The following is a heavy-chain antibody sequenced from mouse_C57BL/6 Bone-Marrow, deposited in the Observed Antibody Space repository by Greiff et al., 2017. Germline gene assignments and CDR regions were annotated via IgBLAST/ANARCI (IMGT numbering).Heavy chain of an antibody. CDR2: IHPNSGST. CDR1: GYTFTSYW. Sequence: QVQLQQPGAELVKPGASVKLSCKASGYTFTSYWMHWVKQRPGQGLEWIGMIHPNSGSTNYNEKLKSKDTLTVEKASSTADMQLSSLTSEDAAVYYCSRGGYYDGSSWFAYWGQGTLVTVSA. D-gene: IGHD1-1*01. CDR3: SRGGYYDGSSWFAY. J-gene: IGHJ3*01. V-gene: IGHV1-64*01.